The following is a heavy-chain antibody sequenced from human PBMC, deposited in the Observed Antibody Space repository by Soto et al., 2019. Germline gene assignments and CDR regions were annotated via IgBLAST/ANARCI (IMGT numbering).Heavy chain of an antibody. Sequence: GASVKVSCKASGYTFTSYGISWVRQAPGQGLEWMGWISAYNGNTNYAQKLQGRVTMTTDTSTSTAYMELRSLRSDDTAVYYCARDAELRFLEWTLWCFDYWGQGTLVTVSS. V-gene: IGHV1-18*01. CDR1: GYTFTSYG. CDR3: ARDAELRFLEWTLWCFDY. J-gene: IGHJ4*02. CDR2: ISAYNGNT. D-gene: IGHD3-3*01.